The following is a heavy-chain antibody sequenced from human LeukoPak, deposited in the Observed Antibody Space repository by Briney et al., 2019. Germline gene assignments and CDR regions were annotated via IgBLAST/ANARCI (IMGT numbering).Heavy chain of an antibody. CDR2: ITSSSTTI. Sequence: PGRSLRLSCAASGFTFSNCEMNWVRRAPGKGLEWVAHITSSSTTIYYADSVRGRFTISRDNAKNSLYLQMNSLRAEDTAVYYCAILDAGIDFDYWGQGTPVTVSS. V-gene: IGHV3-48*03. CDR1: GFTFSNCE. D-gene: IGHD3-3*01. CDR3: AILDAGIDFDY. J-gene: IGHJ4*02.